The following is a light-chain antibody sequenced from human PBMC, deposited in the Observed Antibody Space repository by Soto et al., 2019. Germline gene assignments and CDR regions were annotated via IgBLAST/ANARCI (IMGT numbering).Light chain of an antibody. CDR3: SSDTGSSTVI. CDR2: EVS. V-gene: IGLV2-14*01. J-gene: IGLJ2*01. CDR1: SSDVGLYNY. Sequence: QSALTQPASVSGSPGQSITISCTGTSSDVGLYNYVSWYQQHPGKAPKLIIYEVSSRPSGVSNRFSGSKSGNTASLTISGLQAEDEADYACSSDTGSSTVIFGGGTKLTVL.